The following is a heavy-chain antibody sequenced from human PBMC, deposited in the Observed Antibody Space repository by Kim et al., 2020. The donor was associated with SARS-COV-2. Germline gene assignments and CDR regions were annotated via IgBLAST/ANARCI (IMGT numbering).Heavy chain of an antibody. Sequence: GGSLRLSCTASGFTFSHFAMHWVRQAPGKGLEWVAVIRSDESKRYYAESVKDRFTISRDNSKNTLYLQMNSLRAEDTAIYFCARNYGSATMIGDVWGLGTVVTVSS. J-gene: IGHJ3*01. CDR2: IRSDESKR. CDR3: ARNYGSATMIGDV. CDR1: GFTFSHFA. D-gene: IGHD3-10*01. V-gene: IGHV3-33*01.